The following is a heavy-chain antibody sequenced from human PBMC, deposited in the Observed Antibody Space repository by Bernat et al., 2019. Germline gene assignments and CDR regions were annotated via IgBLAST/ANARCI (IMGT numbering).Heavy chain of an antibody. CDR2: IRSKANSYAT. D-gene: IGHD2-15*01. CDR3: ARDSEGLPKLDP. CDR1: GFTFSGSA. Sequence: VQLVESGGGLVQPGGSLKLSCAASGFTFSGSAMHWVRQASGKGLEWVGRIRSKANSYATAYVASVKGRFTISRDDSKNTAYLQMNSLKTEDTAVYYCARDSEGLPKLDPWGQGTLVTVSS. V-gene: IGHV3-73*01. J-gene: IGHJ5*02.